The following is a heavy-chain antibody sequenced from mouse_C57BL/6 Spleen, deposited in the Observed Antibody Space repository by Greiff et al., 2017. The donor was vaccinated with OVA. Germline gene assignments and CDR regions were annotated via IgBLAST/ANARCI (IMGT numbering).Heavy chain of an antibody. Sequence: VKLKESGPGLVAPSQSLSITCTVSGFSLTSYGVHWVRQPPGKGLEWLVVIWSDGSTTYNSALKSRLSISKDNSKSQVFLKMNSLQTDDTAMYYCARHYYGSSSYWYFDVWGTGTTVTVSS. V-gene: IGHV2-6-1*01. CDR2: IWSDGST. CDR3: ARHYYGSSSYWYFDV. J-gene: IGHJ1*03. D-gene: IGHD1-1*01. CDR1: GFSLTSYG.